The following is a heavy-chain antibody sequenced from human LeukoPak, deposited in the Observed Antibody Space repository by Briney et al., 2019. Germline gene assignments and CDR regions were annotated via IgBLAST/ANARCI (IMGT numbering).Heavy chain of an antibody. V-gene: IGHV4-4*07. Sequence: SETLSLTCTVSGGSISSYYWSWIRQPAGKGLEWIGRIYTSGSTNYNPSLKSRVTMSVDTSKNQFSLKLSSVTAADTAVYYCARDHGGIAARPNLNWFNPWGQGTLVTVSS. J-gene: IGHJ5*02. CDR3: ARDHGGIAARPNLNWFNP. D-gene: IGHD6-6*01. CDR1: GGSISSYY. CDR2: IYTSGST.